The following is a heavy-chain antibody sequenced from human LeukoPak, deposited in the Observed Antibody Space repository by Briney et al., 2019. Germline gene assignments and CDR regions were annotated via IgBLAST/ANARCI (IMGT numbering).Heavy chain of an antibody. CDR3: ARGKGLLWFGELLSGGWFDP. CDR1: GDSVSSNSAA. V-gene: IGHV6-1*01. Sequence: SQTLSLTCAISGDSVSSNSAAWNWIRQSPSRGFEWLGRTYYRSKWYNDYAVSVKSRITINPDTSKNQFSLQLNSVTPEDTAVYYRARGKGLLWFGELLSGGWFDPWGQGTLVTVSS. D-gene: IGHD3-10*01. CDR2: TYYRSKWYN. J-gene: IGHJ5*02.